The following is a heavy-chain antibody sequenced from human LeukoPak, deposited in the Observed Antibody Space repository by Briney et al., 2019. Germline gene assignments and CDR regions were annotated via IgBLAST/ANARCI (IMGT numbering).Heavy chain of an antibody. V-gene: IGHV3-33*01. J-gene: IGHJ3*02. CDR3: ARDFERLQLWDQMAFDI. CDR2: IWYDGSNK. D-gene: IGHD5-18*01. CDR1: GFTFSSYG. Sequence: GGTLRLSCAASGFTFSSYGMHWVRQAPGKGLEWVAVIWYDGSNKYYADSVKGRFTISRDNSKNTLYLQMNSLRAEDTAVYYCARDFERLQLWDQMAFDIWGQGTMVTVSS.